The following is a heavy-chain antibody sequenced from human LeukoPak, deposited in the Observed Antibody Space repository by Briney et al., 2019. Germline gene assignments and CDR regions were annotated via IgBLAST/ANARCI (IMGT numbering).Heavy chain of an antibody. J-gene: IGHJ4*02. CDR3: ARVGYSNSYDF. Sequence: ASVKVSCKASEYTFTNYDINWVRQATGQGLEWMGWMNPNSGNTGYAQKFQGRVTITWDSSISTAYMELSSLRSEDTAVYYCARVGYSNSYDFWGQGTLVTVSS. CDR1: EYTFTNYD. D-gene: IGHD5-18*01. CDR2: MNPNSGNT. V-gene: IGHV1-8*01.